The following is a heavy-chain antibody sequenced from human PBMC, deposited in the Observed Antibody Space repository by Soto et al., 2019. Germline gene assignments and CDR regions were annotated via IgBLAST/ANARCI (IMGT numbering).Heavy chain of an antibody. CDR1: GGSISSYY. V-gene: IGHV4-59*08. CDR2: IYYSGST. D-gene: IGHD6-19*01. J-gene: IGHJ6*03. Sequence: SETLSLTCTVSGGSISSYYWSWIRQPPGKGLEWIGYIYYSGSTNYNPSLKSRVTISVDTSKNQFSLKLSSVTAADTAVYYCARIPEAVAGDTSYYYYYMDVWGNGTTVTVSS. CDR3: ARIPEAVAGDTSYYYYYMDV.